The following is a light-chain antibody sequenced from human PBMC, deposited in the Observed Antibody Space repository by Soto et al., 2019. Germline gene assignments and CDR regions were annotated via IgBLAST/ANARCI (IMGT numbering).Light chain of an antibody. CDR3: QQYNSYSEA. V-gene: IGKV3-20*01. CDR1: QSVSSGY. CDR2: GAS. Sequence: DMVLTQSPGTLYLSAVYRSTLSFSSSQSVSSGYLAWYQQRPGQAPRLLIYGASTRATGIPDRFSGSGSGTDFTLTISRLEPEDFAVYYCQQYNSYSEAFGQGTKVDIK. J-gene: IGKJ1*01.